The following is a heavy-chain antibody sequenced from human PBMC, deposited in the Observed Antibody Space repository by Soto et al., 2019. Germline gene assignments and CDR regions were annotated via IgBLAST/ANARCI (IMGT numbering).Heavy chain of an antibody. CDR2: ILYTGST. D-gene: IGHD6-19*01. Sequence: SETLSLTCTVSDGSISNYHWTWIRQSPGKGLEWIGHILYTGSTNYNPSLRSRVIISIDTSRTQFSLNLSFVTAADTAVYYCARQMAGERRYYFDYWGQGTLVTVSS. V-gene: IGHV4-59*01. CDR3: ARQMAGERRYYFDY. CDR1: DGSISNYH. J-gene: IGHJ4*02.